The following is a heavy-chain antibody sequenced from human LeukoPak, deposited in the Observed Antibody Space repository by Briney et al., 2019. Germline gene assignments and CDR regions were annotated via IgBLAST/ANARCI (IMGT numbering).Heavy chain of an antibody. D-gene: IGHD1-26*01. CDR1: GGSISSYY. Sequence: SSETLSLTCTVSGGSISSYYWSWIRQPPGKGLEWIGYIHYSGSTNYKASLKSRVSISVDTSKNQFSLKLTSVTAADTAVYYCARDREVGATGYYFDYWGQGTLVTVSS. J-gene: IGHJ4*02. V-gene: IGHV4-59*12. CDR3: ARDREVGATGYYFDY. CDR2: IHYSGST.